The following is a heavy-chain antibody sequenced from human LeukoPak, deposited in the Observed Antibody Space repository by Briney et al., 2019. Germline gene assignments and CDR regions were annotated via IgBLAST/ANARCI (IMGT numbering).Heavy chain of an antibody. V-gene: IGHV3-7*01. CDR2: IKEDGKDK. CDR1: GFIFSRYW. Sequence: GGSLRLSCAASGFIFSRYWMTWVRQAPGKGLEWVANIKEDGKDKYYVDSVKGRFTISKDNAKNSLYLQMNSLRADDTAVYYCARDRGRGFDLWGQGTLVTVSS. J-gene: IGHJ5*02. CDR3: ARDRGRGFDL.